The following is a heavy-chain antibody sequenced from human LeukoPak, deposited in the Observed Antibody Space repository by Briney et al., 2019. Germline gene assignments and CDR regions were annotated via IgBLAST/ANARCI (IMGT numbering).Heavy chain of an antibody. D-gene: IGHD3-22*01. CDR1: GFSISDSY. J-gene: IGHJ4*02. Sequence: GGSLRLSCDASGFSISDSYMSWIRQAPGKGLEWISYITCGAGSTKYADSVKGRFTISRDKAKNSVSLQLNSLRAEDTAVYYCTRERRGTYYAFESWGQGTLVTVSS. CDR2: ITCGAGST. V-gene: IGHV3-11*01. CDR3: TRERRGTYYAFES.